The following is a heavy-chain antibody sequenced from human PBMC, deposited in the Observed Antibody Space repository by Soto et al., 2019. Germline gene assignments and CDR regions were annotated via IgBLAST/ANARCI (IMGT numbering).Heavy chain of an antibody. V-gene: IGHV1-2*04. CDR3: ARIGRYCSSTSCAPPNQMGEFDY. D-gene: IGHD2-2*01. CDR2: INPNSGGT. J-gene: IGHJ4*02. CDR1: GYTFTGYY. Sequence: ASVKVSCKASGYTFTGYYMHWVRQAPGQGLEWMGWINPNSGGTNYAQKFQGWVTMTRDTSISTAYMERSRLRSDDTAVYYCARIGRYCSSTSCAPPNQMGEFDYWGQGTLVTVSS.